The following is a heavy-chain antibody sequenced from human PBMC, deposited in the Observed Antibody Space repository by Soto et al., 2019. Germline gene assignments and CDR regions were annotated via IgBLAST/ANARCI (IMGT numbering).Heavy chain of an antibody. CDR3: ARPIKIYSGYDALDI. CDR2: IYPGDSDT. J-gene: IGHJ3*02. D-gene: IGHD5-12*01. CDR1: GHSFTSYW. Sequence: GESLKISCKGSGHSFTSYWIGWVRQMPGKGLEWMGIIYPGDSDTRYSPSFQGQVTISADKSISTAYLQWSSLKASDTAMYYCARPIKIYSGYDALDIWGQGTMVTVSS. V-gene: IGHV5-51*01.